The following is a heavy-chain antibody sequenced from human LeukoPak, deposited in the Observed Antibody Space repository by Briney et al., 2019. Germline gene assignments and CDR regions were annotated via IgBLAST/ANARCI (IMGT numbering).Heavy chain of an antibody. V-gene: IGHV4-39*02. D-gene: IGHD1-1*01. J-gene: IGHJ4*02. Sequence: SETLSLTCTVSGGSISSSSYYWGWIRQPPGKGLEWIGSIYYSGSTYYNPSLKSRVTISVDTSKNHFSLKLSSVTAADTAVYYCARSTGPFDYWGQGTLVTVSS. CDR1: GGSISSSSYY. CDR2: IYYSGST. CDR3: ARSTGPFDY.